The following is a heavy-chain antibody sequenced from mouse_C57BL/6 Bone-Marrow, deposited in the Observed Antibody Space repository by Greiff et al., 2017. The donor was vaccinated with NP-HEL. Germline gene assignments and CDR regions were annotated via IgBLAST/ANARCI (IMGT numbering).Heavy chain of an antibody. D-gene: IGHD2-4*01. CDR1: GYAFSSYW. Sequence: VKVVESGAELVKPGASVKISCKASGYAFSSYWMNWVKQRPGKGLEWIGQIYPGDGATNYNGKFKGKATLTADKSSSTAYMQLSSLTSEDSAVYFCARRGYYDYDPPMDYWGQGTSVTVS. CDR2: IYPGDGAT. V-gene: IGHV1-80*01. CDR3: ARRGYYDYDPPMDY. J-gene: IGHJ4*01.